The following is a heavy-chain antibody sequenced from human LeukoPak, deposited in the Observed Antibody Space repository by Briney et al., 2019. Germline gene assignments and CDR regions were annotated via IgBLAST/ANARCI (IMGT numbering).Heavy chain of an antibody. Sequence: PSETLSLTCTVSGGSISSYYWSWIRQPPGKGPEWIGYIYYSGSTNYNPSLKSRVTISVDTSKNQFSLKLSSVTAADTAVYYCARDSSSGWFDYWGQGTLVTVSS. V-gene: IGHV4-59*01. CDR1: GGSISSYY. J-gene: IGHJ4*02. CDR2: IYYSGST. CDR3: ARDSSSGWFDY. D-gene: IGHD6-19*01.